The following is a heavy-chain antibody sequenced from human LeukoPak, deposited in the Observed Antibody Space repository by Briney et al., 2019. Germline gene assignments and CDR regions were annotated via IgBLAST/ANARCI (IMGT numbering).Heavy chain of an antibody. D-gene: IGHD1-26*01. CDR3: AKTRVGVTSDAFDI. Sequence: PGGSLRLSCAASGFTFSSYAMNWVRQAPGKGLEWISGISSSGGSTSYADSVKGRFTISRDNSKNTLYLQMNSLRAEDTAVYYCAKTRVGVTSDAFDIWGQGTMVTVSS. CDR2: ISSSGGST. J-gene: IGHJ3*02. CDR1: GFTFSSYA. V-gene: IGHV3-23*01.